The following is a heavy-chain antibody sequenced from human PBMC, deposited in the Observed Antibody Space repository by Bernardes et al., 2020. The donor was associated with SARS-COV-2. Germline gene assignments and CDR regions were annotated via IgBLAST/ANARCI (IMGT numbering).Heavy chain of an antibody. D-gene: IGHD2-15*01. Sequence: GGSLRLSCAASGITVSSDYMSWVRQAPGKGLEWVSVIYNGGSTYYADSVKGRFTISRDIADNKLYLQMKSLRADDTAVYYCARDFGGNFDYWGQGTLVTVSS. V-gene: IGHV3-66*01. J-gene: IGHJ4*02. CDR3: ARDFGGNFDY. CDR2: IYNGGST. CDR1: GITVSSDY.